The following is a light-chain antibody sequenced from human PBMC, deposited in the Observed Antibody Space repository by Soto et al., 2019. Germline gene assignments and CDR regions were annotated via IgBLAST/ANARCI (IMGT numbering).Light chain of an antibody. Sequence: IVMTQSPATLSVSPEERATLSCRASQSVSSDLAWYQQKPGQAPRLLMYDTSTRATGIPARFSGSASGTEFTLTINSLQSEDFAVYYCQQYNNWPQTFGQGTKVDIK. CDR1: QSVSSD. CDR3: QQYNNWPQT. V-gene: IGKV3-15*01. CDR2: DTS. J-gene: IGKJ1*01.